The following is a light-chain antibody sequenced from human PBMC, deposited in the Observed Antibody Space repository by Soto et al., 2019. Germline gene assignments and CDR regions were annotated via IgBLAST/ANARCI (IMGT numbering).Light chain of an antibody. Sequence: QSVLTQPPSVSGTRGQRVTISCSGSSSNIGSNTANWYQHLPGTAPKLIIYEVSYRPSGVSHRFSGSKSGNTASLTISGLQSEDEADYYCSSYTTINTLFFVFGNGTKVTVL. CDR3: SSYTTINTLFFV. CDR2: EVS. V-gene: IGLV1-44*01. J-gene: IGLJ1*01. CDR1: SSNIGSNT.